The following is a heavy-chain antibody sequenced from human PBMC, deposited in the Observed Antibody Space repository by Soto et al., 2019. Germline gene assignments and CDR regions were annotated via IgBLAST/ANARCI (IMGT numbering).Heavy chain of an antibody. J-gene: IGHJ4*02. CDR1: GGSINNYH. V-gene: IGHV4-59*01. CDR2: IFYSGST. D-gene: IGHD6-19*01. Sequence: QVQLQESGPGLLKPSETLSLTCSVSGGSINNYHWTWIRQAPGKGLEWIGWIFYSGSTNYSPSLESRVTLSAATSKNQFSLNLNSVTAADTAVYYCARLTKYTSGWSTFDYWGQGTLVTVSS. CDR3: ARLTKYTSGWSTFDY.